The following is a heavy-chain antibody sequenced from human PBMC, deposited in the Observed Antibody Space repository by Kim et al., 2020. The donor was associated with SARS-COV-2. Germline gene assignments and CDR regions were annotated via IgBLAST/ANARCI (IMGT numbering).Heavy chain of an antibody. Sequence: GGSLRLSCAASGFTFGDYGMSWVRQAPGTGLEWVSGINWNGGSTCYADSVKGRFTISRDNAKNSLYLQMNSLRAEDTALYYCARGRKQWLTYYYYYGMDVWGQGTTVTVSS. CDR2: INWNGGST. D-gene: IGHD6-19*01. CDR3: ARGRKQWLTYYYYYGMDV. CDR1: GFTFGDYG. V-gene: IGHV3-20*04. J-gene: IGHJ6*02.